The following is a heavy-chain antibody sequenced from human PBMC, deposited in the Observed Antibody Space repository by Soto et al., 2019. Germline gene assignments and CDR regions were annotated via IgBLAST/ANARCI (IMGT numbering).Heavy chain of an antibody. CDR3: ARRKSLDV. CDR1: GGSVSSHDYD. J-gene: IGHJ6*02. D-gene: IGHD3-10*01. V-gene: IGHV4-30-4*08. CDR2: VHDRETA. Sequence: QLQLQESGPGLLRPSQTLSLTCSLSGGSVSSHDYDWTWVRQRPGKGLEWIGFVHDRETADYNPSLKSRVSISVDTFKNKFSRRLSSVTAADSGVYYCARRKSLDVWGQGITVIVSS.